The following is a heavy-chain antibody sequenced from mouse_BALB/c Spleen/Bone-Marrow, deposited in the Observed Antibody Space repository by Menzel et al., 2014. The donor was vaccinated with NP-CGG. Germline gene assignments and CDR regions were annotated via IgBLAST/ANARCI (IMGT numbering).Heavy chain of an antibody. Sequence: EVKVVESGGGLVQPGGSLRLSCATSGFTFTDYYMNWVRQPPGKALEWLAFIRNKAYGYTTEYSASVKGQFTISRDNSQNILYLQMNTLRAEDSATYYCARDMGGLLFDSWGQGTTLSVSS. CDR2: IRNKAYGYTT. D-gene: IGHD1-1*01. J-gene: IGHJ2*01. CDR3: ARDMGGLLFDS. CDR1: GFTFTDYY. V-gene: IGHV7-3*02.